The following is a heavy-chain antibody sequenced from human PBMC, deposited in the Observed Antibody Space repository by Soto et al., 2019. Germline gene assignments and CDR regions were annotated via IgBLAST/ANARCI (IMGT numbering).Heavy chain of an antibody. Sequence: GALRLSGAASVFTCSSYDMHWVRQATGKGLEWVSAIGTAGDPYYPGSVKGRFTISRENAKNSLYLQMNSLRAGDTAVYYCARAVKGRRRGGMDVWGQGTTVTVSS. V-gene: IGHV3-13*05. CDR3: ARAVKGRRRGGMDV. CDR2: IGTAGDP. CDR1: VFTCSSYD. D-gene: IGHD4-17*01. J-gene: IGHJ6*02.